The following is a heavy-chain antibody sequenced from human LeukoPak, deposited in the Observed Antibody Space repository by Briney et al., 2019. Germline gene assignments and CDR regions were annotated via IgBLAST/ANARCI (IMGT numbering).Heavy chain of an antibody. V-gene: IGHV1-2*02. CDR2: INPNSGGT. J-gene: IGHJ4*02. D-gene: IGHD6-6*01. CDR1: GYTFTGYY. Sequence: ASVKVSCKPSGYTFTGYYMHWLRQAPGEGLEWMGWINPNSGGTNYAQRFQGRVSMTRDTSISTTYMELRSLRSDDTSVYYCAPTSSSLYYFDYWGQGTLVTVSS. CDR3: APTSSSLYYFDY.